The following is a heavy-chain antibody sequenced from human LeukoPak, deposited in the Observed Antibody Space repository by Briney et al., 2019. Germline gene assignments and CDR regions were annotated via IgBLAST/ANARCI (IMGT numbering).Heavy chain of an antibody. D-gene: IGHD6-25*01. CDR1: GFTFSSHG. J-gene: IGHJ3*01. V-gene: IGHV3-66*01. CDR3: AREGAAAAP. Sequence: PGGSLRLSCAASGFTFSSHGMNWVRQAPGKGLEWVSVIYSGGSTYYADSVKGRFTISRDNSKNTLYLQMNSLRAEDTAVYYCAREGAAAAPWGQGTMVTVSS. CDR2: IYSGGST.